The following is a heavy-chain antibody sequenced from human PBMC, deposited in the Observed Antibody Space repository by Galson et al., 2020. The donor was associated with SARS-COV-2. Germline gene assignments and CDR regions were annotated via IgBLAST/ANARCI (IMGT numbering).Heavy chain of an antibody. J-gene: IGHJ4*02. CDR2: ISSDGSNS. Sequence: GGSLRLSCAASGFTFSNYVMHWVRQAPGKGPEWVAVISSDGSNSFYADSLKGRFTISRDNSKSTLYLQMNSLRAEDTDVYYCARGGEWELPYYFDYWGQGTLVTVSS. V-gene: IGHV3-30*04. D-gene: IGHD1-26*01. CDR3: ARGGEWELPYYFDY. CDR1: GFTFSNYV.